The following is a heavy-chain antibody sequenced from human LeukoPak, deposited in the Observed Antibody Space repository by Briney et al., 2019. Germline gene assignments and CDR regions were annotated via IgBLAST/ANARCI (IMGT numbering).Heavy chain of an antibody. D-gene: IGHD3-10*01. Sequence: SETLSLTCAVYGGSFSGYYWSWIRQPPGKGLEWIGEINHSGITNYNPSLKSRVTISVDTSKNQFSLKLSSVTAADTAVYYCARLRRGIYYYGSGSYRAPFDPWGQGTLVTVSS. CDR2: INHSGIT. CDR3: ARLRRGIYYYGSGSYRAPFDP. J-gene: IGHJ5*02. CDR1: GGSFSGYY. V-gene: IGHV4-34*01.